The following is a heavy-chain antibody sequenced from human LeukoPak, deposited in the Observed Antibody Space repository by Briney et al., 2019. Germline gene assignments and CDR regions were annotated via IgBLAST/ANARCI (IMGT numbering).Heavy chain of an antibody. D-gene: IGHD3-16*01. Sequence: SETLSLTCAVYGGSFSGYYWSWIRQPPGKGLEWIGEINHSGSTNYNPSLKSRVTISVDTSKNQFSLKLSPVTAADTAVYYCARGRGGGFDYWGQGTLVTVSS. CDR2: INHSGST. J-gene: IGHJ4*02. V-gene: IGHV4-34*01. CDR1: GGSFSGYY. CDR3: ARGRGGGFDY.